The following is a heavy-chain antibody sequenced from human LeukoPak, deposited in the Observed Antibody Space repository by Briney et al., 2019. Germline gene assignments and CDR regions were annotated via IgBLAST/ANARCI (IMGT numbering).Heavy chain of an antibody. J-gene: IGHJ6*03. Sequence: PGGSLRLSCAASGFTFSSYSMNWVRQAPGKGLEWVSSISSSSSYIYYADSVKGRFTISRDNAKNSLYLQMNSLRAEDTAVYYCARSRARCSGGSCYSYYYMDVWGKGTTVTVSS. V-gene: IGHV3-21*01. CDR3: ARSRARCSGGSCYSYYYMDV. D-gene: IGHD2-15*01. CDR2: ISSSSSYI. CDR1: GFTFSSYS.